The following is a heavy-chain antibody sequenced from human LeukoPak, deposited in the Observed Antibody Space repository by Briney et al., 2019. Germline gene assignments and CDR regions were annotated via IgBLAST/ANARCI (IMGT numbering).Heavy chain of an antibody. CDR1: GLTFSNYG. CDR3: AREGDAFDV. CDR2: ISHDGSDK. J-gene: IGHJ3*01. V-gene: IGHV3-30*03. Sequence: PGGSLRLSCADSGLTFSNYGMHWVRQAPGKGLEWVAAISHDGSDKHYGDSVRGRFTISRDNSKNTLYLQMDNLRAEDTAIYYCAREGDAFDVWGQGTMVTVSS.